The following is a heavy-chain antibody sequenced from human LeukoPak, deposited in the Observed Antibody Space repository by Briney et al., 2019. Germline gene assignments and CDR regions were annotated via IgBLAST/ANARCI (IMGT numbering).Heavy chain of an antibody. CDR2: INPNSGGT. J-gene: IGHJ4*02. Sequence: ASVKVSCKASGYTFTGYYMHWVRQAPGQGLEWMGWINPNSGGTNYAQKFQGRVTMTRDTSISTAYMELSRLRSDDTAVYYCARGSGLRYFDWLFCFDYWGQGTLVTVSS. D-gene: IGHD3-9*01. V-gene: IGHV1-2*02. CDR3: ARGSGLRYFDWLFCFDY. CDR1: GYTFTGYY.